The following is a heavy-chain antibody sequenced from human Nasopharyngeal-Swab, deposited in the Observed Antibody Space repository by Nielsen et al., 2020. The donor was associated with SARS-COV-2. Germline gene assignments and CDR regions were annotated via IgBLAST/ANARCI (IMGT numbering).Heavy chain of an antibody. J-gene: IGHJ4*02. CDR1: GGSISSSSYY. CDR3: ARISEYYDFWSGYYVDY. D-gene: IGHD3-3*01. V-gene: IGHV4-39*01. Sequence: SETLSLTCTVSGGSISSSSYYWGWIRQPPGKGLEWIGSIYYSGSTYYNPSLKGRVTISVDTSKNQFSLKLSSVTAADTAVYYCARISEYYDFWSGYYVDYWGQGTLVTVSS. CDR2: IYYSGST.